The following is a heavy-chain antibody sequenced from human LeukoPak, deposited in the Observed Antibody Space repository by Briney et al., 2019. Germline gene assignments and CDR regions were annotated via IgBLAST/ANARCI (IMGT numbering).Heavy chain of an antibody. Sequence: ASVKVSCKASGYTFTSYDINWVRQATGQGLEWMGWMNPNRGNTGYAQKFQGRVTMTRNTSISTAYMELSSLRSEDTAVYYCARGAGWRYDIFPDYYGMDVWGQGTTVTVSS. CDR3: ARGAGWRYDIFPDYYGMDV. CDR2: MNPNRGNT. V-gene: IGHV1-8*01. J-gene: IGHJ6*02. D-gene: IGHD3-9*01. CDR1: GYTFTSYD.